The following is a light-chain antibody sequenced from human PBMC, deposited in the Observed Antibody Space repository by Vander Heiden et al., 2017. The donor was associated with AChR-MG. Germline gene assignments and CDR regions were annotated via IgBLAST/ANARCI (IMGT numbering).Light chain of an antibody. V-gene: IGKV1-39*01. CDR2: AAS. J-gene: IGKJ1*01. CDR1: QSINKY. Sequence: DIQMTQSPSSLSASVGDRVTLTCRASQSINKYLNWYQQKPGKAPKLLISAASGLQSEVPSRFSGTGTGTDFTLTINGLQPEDFATYFWQQSFSTYTFGQGTRVEIK. CDR3: QQSFSTYT.